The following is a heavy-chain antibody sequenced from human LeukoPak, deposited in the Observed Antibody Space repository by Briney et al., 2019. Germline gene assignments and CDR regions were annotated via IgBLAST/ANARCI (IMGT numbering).Heavy chain of an antibody. D-gene: IGHD3-10*01. Sequence: ASVKVSCKASGYTFTSYGISWVRQAPGQGLEWMGWISAYNGNTNYAQKLQGRVTMTTDTSTSTAYMELRSLRSDDTAVYYCARDSNRFGELSPFDYWDQGTLVTVSS. CDR1: GYTFTSYG. CDR2: ISAYNGNT. CDR3: ARDSNRFGELSPFDY. V-gene: IGHV1-18*01. J-gene: IGHJ4*02.